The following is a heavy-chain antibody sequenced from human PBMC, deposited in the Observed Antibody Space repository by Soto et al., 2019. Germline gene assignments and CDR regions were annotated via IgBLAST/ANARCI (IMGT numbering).Heavy chain of an antibody. Sequence: PGGSLRLSCAASGFTFSNAWMNWVRQAPGKGLEWVGRIKSKTDGGTTDYAEPVKGRFAISRDDSKKTLYLQMNSLKTEDTAVYYCTTDLRLFAGGSTVSDYWGQGTLVTVSS. CDR3: TTDLRLFAGGSTVSDY. CDR1: GFTFSNAW. D-gene: IGHD3-22*01. CDR2: IKSKTDGGTT. J-gene: IGHJ4*02. V-gene: IGHV3-15*07.